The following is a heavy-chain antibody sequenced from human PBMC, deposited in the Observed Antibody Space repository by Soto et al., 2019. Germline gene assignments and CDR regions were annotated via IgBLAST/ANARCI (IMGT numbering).Heavy chain of an antibody. D-gene: IGHD1-26*01. CDR2: ISGRGGTI. CDR3: ARTKWELGVRFDY. Sequence: LRLSCAASGFPFSDLYMTWIRRAPGRGLQCLSYISGRGGTIYYADSVKGRFTISRDNAKNSLDLQMDGLRGDDTGVYYCARTKWELGVRFDYWGQGDLVTV. CDR1: GFPFSDLY. J-gene: IGHJ4*02. V-gene: IGHV3-11*01.